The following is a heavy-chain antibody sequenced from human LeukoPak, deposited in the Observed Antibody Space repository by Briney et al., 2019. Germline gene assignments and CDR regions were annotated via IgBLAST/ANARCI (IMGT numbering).Heavy chain of an antibody. J-gene: IGHJ5*02. CDR2: ISAYNGNT. CDR3: ARAGPSIAATNWFDP. D-gene: IGHD6-6*01. V-gene: IGHV1-18*01. CDR1: GYTFTSYG. Sequence: ASVKVSCKASGYTFTSYGISWVRQAPGQGLEWMGWISAYNGNTNYAQKHQGRVTMTTDTSTSTAYMELRSLRSDDTAVYYCARAGPSIAATNWFDPWGQGTLVTVSS.